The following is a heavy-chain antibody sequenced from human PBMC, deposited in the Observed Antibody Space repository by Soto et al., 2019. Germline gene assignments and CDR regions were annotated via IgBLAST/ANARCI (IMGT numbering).Heavy chain of an antibody. CDR3: ARGAYGFDD. V-gene: IGHV6-1*01. Sequence: RSLTSAISVYSVSSNSAAWNLIRQLPSSGLEWLGRTYYRSNWCNNYALSVKSRITINPGTSKSQFSLQINSVPPEDNVDHYSARGAYGFDDWGQGTLVTVSS. D-gene: IGHD3-16*01. CDR2: TYYRSNWCN. J-gene: IGHJ4*02. CDR1: VYSVSSNSAA.